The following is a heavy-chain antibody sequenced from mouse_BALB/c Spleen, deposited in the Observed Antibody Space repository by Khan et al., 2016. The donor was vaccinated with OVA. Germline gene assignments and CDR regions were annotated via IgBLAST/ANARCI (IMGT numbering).Heavy chain of an antibody. CDR3: ATSGYDYGRGALFAY. Sequence: QVQLKESGPGLVQPSQSLSITCTVSGFSLNNYSVHWVRQSPGKGLEWLGVIWSAGSTDYNAAFISRLTISKDNSRSQVFFKMNSLQPNDTAIYYSATSGYDYGRGALFAYWGQGTLVTVSA. D-gene: IGHD2-4*01. CDR1: GFSLNNYS. CDR2: IWSAGST. J-gene: IGHJ3*01. V-gene: IGHV2-2*02.